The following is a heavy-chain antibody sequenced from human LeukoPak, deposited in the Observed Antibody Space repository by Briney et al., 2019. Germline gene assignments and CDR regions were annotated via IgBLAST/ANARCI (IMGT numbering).Heavy chain of an antibody. Sequence: GGSLRLSCAASGFTFSDYYMSWIHQAPGKGLEWVSYISSSGSTIYYADSVKGRFTISRDNAKNSLYLQMNSLRAEDTAVYYCARVPPSHDYGDYVHDYWGQGTLVTVSS. D-gene: IGHD4-17*01. CDR2: ISSSGSTI. V-gene: IGHV3-11*01. J-gene: IGHJ4*02. CDR1: GFTFSDYY. CDR3: ARVPPSHDYGDYVHDY.